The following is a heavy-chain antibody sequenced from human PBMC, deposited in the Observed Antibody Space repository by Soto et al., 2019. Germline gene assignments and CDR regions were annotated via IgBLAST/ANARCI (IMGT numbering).Heavy chain of an antibody. Sequence: GGSLRLSCAASGFTFSSYAMHWVRQAPGKGLEWVAVISYDGSNKYYAKSVMGRFTISRDNSKNTQYLQMDGLRADDTAVYYCAREQSTGDFLFVDYWGQGARVTVSS. V-gene: IGHV3-30-3*01. J-gene: IGHJ4*02. D-gene: IGHD3-10*01. CDR1: GFTFSSYA. CDR3: AREQSTGDFLFVDY. CDR2: ISYDGSNK.